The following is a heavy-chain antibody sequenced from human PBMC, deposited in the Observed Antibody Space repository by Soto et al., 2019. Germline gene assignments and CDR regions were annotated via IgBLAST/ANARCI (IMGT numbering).Heavy chain of an antibody. CDR1: GYTFTSYD. J-gene: IGHJ4*02. CDR2: MNPNSGNT. Sequence: VKVSCKASGYTFTSYDINWVRQATGQGLEWMGWMNPNSGNTGYAQKFQGRVTMTRNTSISTAYMELSSLRSEDTAVYYCARPSYGDYSYYFDYWGQGTLVTVSS. CDR3: ARPSYGDYSYYFDY. D-gene: IGHD4-17*01. V-gene: IGHV1-8*01.